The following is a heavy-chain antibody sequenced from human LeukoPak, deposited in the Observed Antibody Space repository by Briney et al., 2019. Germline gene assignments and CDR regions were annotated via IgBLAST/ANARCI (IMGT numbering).Heavy chain of an antibody. Sequence: SETLSLTCTVSGYSITSAYYWGWIRQPPGKGLEWIGSFFLKGSTYYNPSLKSRVTISVDTSKNQFSLKLTSVTAADTAVFYCVRDTAYGTTDYWGQGTLVTVSS. D-gene: IGHD1-1*01. CDR2: FFLKGST. V-gene: IGHV4-38-2*02. CDR3: VRDTAYGTTDY. CDR1: GYSITSAYY. J-gene: IGHJ4*02.